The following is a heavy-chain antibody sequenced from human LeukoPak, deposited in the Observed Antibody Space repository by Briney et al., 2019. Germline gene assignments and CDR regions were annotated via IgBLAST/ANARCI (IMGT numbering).Heavy chain of an antibody. J-gene: IGHJ4*02. Sequence: SETLSLTCTVSGVSISSYYWSWIRQPPGKGLEWIGYIFYSGNTIYNPSLKSRVTISVDTSKNHFFLRLRSVTAADTAVYYCARLAAISGSDYPDDWGQGTLVTVSS. V-gene: IGHV4-59*08. CDR2: IFYSGNT. D-gene: IGHD1-26*01. CDR3: ARLAAISGSDYPDD. CDR1: GVSISSYY.